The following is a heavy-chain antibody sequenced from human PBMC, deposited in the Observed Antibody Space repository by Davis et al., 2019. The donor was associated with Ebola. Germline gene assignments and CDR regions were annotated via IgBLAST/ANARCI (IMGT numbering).Heavy chain of an antibody. J-gene: IGHJ6*02. CDR1: GVTFRNYV. Sequence: HTGGSLRLSCAVSGVTFRNYVMSWVRQAPGKGLVWVSRIFYDESTTNYADSVKGRFTISRDNAKNSLYLQMNSLRAEDTAVYYCARESYYYGSGSSGYYGMDVWGQGTTVTVSS. CDR3: ARESYYYGSGSSGYYGMDV. V-gene: IGHV3-74*01. D-gene: IGHD3-10*01. CDR2: IFYDESTT.